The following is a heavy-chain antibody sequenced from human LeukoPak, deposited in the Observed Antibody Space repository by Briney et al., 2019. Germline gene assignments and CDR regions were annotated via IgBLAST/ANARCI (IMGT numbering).Heavy chain of an antibody. CDR3: ARTLGDFWSGYPLRLGFDP. CDR2: IYPGDSDT. V-gene: IGHV5-51*01. D-gene: IGHD3-3*01. Sequence: GESLKISCKGSGYSFTSYWIGWVRQMPGKGLEWMGIIYPGDSDTRYSPSFQGQVTISADKSISTAYLQWSSLKASDTAMYYCARTLGDFWSGYPLRLGFDPRGQGTLVTVSS. CDR1: GYSFTSYW. J-gene: IGHJ5*02.